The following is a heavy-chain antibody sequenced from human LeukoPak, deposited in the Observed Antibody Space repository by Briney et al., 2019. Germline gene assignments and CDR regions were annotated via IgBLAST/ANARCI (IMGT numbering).Heavy chain of an antibody. Sequence: ASVKVSCKASGYSFTGSYIHWVRQAPGQGLEWMGCINPNSGVTNFAQKFQGRVTMTRDTSISTAYMELSRLRSDDTAVYYCARGYGSAWHGDSWGQGTLVTVSS. CDR1: GYSFTGSY. D-gene: IGHD6-19*01. J-gene: IGHJ4*02. CDR3: ARGYGSAWHGDS. V-gene: IGHV1-2*02. CDR2: INPNSGVT.